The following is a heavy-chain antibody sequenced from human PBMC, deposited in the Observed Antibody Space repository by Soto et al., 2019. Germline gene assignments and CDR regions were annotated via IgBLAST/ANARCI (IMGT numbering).Heavy chain of an antibody. J-gene: IGHJ4*02. Sequence: QVQLVQSGAEVKKPGSSVKVSCKASGGTFSSYAISWVRQAPGQGLEWMGGIIPIFGTANYAQKLQARVTITAAESTSTAYMELSSLRSEDTAVYYCARVSSMTTVSGNFDYWGQGTLVTVSS. CDR1: GGTFSSYA. CDR2: IIPIFGTA. V-gene: IGHV1-69*01. CDR3: ARVSSMTTVSGNFDY. D-gene: IGHD4-17*01.